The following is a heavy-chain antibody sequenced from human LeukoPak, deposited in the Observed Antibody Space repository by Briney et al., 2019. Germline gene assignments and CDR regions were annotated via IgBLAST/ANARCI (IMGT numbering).Heavy chain of an antibody. CDR1: GFTFSRYA. D-gene: IGHD2-2*01. CDR3: AKIDLEHIVVVPAVDY. Sequence: QTGGSLRLSCAASGFTFSRYAMHWVRQAPGKGLEWVAVISYDGSNKYYADSVKGRFTISRDNSKNTLYLQMNSLRAEDTAVYYCAKIDLEHIVVVPAVDYWGQGTLVTVSS. J-gene: IGHJ4*02. V-gene: IGHV3-30*18. CDR2: ISYDGSNK.